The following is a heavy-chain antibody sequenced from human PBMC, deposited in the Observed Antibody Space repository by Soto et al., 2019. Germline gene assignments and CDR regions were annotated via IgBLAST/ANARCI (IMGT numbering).Heavy chain of an antibody. CDR2: ISGSGGTT. J-gene: IGHJ4*02. D-gene: IGHD3-9*01. CDR1: GFTFSSYA. V-gene: IGHV3-23*01. Sequence: PGGSLRLSCAASGFTFSSYAMNWVRQAPGKGLEWVSAISGSGGTTNYADSVKGRFTISRDNSKNTLYLQMNSLRAEDTAVYYCAKAFLLFDRWSFDYWGQGTLVTVSS. CDR3: AKAFLLFDRWSFDY.